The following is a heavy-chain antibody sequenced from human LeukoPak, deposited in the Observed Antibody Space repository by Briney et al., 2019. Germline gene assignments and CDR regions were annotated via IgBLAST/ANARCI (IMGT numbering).Heavy chain of an antibody. J-gene: IGHJ4*02. D-gene: IGHD6-19*01. CDR3: ARDKLGGSMAGSNFDY. CDR1: GFTFRSFG. Sequence: PGGSLRLSCAASGFTFRSFGIHWVRQAPGKGLEWVAVISYDGSNENFADSVKGRFTISRDNSKNTLYLQMNSLRAEDTAVYYCARDKLGGSMAGSNFDYWGQGTLVTVSS. V-gene: IGHV3-30*03. CDR2: ISYDGSNE.